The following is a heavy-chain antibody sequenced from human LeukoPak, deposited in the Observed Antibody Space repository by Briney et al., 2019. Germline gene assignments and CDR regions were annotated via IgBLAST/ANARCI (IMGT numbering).Heavy chain of an antibody. D-gene: IGHD1-26*01. CDR2: ISSSSSTI. J-gene: IGHJ4*02. V-gene: IGHV3-48*02. CDR1: GXTFSSYS. CDR3: ARAIVGATRESDY. Sequence: GGSLRLSCAASGXTFSSYSMNWVRQAPGKGLEWVLYISSSSSTIYYADSVKGRFTISRDNAKNSLYLQMNSLRDEDTAVYYCARAIVGATRESDYWGQGTLVTVSS.